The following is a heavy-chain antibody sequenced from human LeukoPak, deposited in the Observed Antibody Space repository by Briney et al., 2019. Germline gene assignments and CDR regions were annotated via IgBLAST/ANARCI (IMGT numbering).Heavy chain of an antibody. V-gene: IGHV4-4*07. CDR3: ARETSYGDYDK. CDR2: IYTTGST. CDR1: GGSISSYY. J-gene: IGHJ4*02. Sequence: SETLSLTCTVSGGSISSYYWSWIRQPAGKGLEWIGRIYTTGSTNYNPSLKSRVTMSVDTSKNRLSLKLSSVTAADTAVYYCARETSYGDYDKWGQGTLVTASS. D-gene: IGHD4-17*01.